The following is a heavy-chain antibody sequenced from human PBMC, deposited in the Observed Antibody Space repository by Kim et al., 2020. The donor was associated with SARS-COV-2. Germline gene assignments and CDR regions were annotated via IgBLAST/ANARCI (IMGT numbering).Heavy chain of an antibody. V-gene: IGHV3-23*01. CDR3: AKAWLQLWSSIPRNGMDV. J-gene: IGHJ6*02. Sequence: KGRLPISRDNAKNTLYLQMNSLRAEDTAVYYCAKAWLQLWSSIPRNGMDVWGQGTTVTVSS. D-gene: IGHD5-18*01.